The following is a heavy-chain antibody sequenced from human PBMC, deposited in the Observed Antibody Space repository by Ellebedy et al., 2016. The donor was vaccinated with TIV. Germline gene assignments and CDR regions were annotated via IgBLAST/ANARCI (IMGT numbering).Heavy chain of an antibody. CDR1: GYTFTTHN. CDR2: INPDNGNT. J-gene: IGHJ4*02. Sequence: ASVKVSXXASGYTFTTHNIHWVRQAPGQRLEWMGKINPDNGNTKYSEKFQGRVSITRDTSASTAYMELSSLRSEDTAVYYCARDGILGGNGADYWGQGTVVTVSS. D-gene: IGHD1-26*01. CDR3: ARDGILGGNGADY. V-gene: IGHV1-3*01.